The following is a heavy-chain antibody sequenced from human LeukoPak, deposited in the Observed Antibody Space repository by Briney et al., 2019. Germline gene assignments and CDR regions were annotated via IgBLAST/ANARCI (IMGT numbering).Heavy chain of an antibody. Sequence: PGGSLRLSCAASGFTFSSYSMNWVRQAPGKGLEWVSSISSSSSYIYYADSVKGRFTISRDNAKNSLYLQMNSLRAEDTAVYYCANYYYDSTSYPYWGQGTLVTVSS. D-gene: IGHD3-22*01. CDR3: ANYYYDSTSYPY. J-gene: IGHJ4*02. CDR1: GFTFSSYS. CDR2: ISSSSSYI. V-gene: IGHV3-21*01.